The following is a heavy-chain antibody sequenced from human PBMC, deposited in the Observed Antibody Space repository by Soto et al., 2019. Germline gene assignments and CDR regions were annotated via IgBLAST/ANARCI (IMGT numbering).Heavy chain of an antibody. V-gene: IGHV1-69*01. D-gene: IGHD3-22*01. CDR2: IIPIFGTA. CDR1: GGTFSSYA. CDR3: ARVGYDSSGFAQGWYFDL. Sequence: QVQLVQSGAEVKKPGSSVKVSCKASGGTFSSYAISWVRQAPGQGLEWMGGIIPIFGTANYAQKFQGRVTITADESTSTAYMELSSLRSEDTAVYYCARVGYDSSGFAQGWYFDLWGRGTLVTVSS. J-gene: IGHJ2*01.